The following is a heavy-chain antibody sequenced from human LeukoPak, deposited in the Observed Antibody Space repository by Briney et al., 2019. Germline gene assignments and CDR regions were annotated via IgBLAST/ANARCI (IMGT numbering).Heavy chain of an antibody. CDR1: GFTFSGYG. CDR3: AKDVSPTYSSSWWNYYYYGMDV. CDR2: ISYDGSNK. D-gene: IGHD6-13*01. V-gene: IGHV3-30*18. Sequence: GGSLRLSCAASGFTFSGYGMHWVRQAPGKGLEWVAVISYDGSNKYYADSVKGRFTISRDNSKSTLYLQMNSLRAEDTAVYYCAKDVSPTYSSSWWNYYYYGMDVWGQGTTVTVSS. J-gene: IGHJ6*02.